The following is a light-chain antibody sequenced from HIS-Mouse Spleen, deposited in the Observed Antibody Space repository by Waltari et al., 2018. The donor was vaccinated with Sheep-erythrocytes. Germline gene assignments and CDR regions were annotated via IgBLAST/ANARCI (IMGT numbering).Light chain of an antibody. J-gene: IGKJ3*01. CDR1: QSVSSSY. V-gene: IGKV3-20*01. CDR2: GAS. Sequence: DIVLTQSPCTLSLSPGEIATLSCRASQSVSSSYLAWYQQKPGQAPRLLIYGASSRATGIPDRFSGSGSGTDFTLTISRLEPEDFAVYYCQQYGSSPLFTFGPGTKVDIK. CDR3: QQYGSSPLFT.